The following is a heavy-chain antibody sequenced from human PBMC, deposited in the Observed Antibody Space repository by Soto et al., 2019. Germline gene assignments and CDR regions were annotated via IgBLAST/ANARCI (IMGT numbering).Heavy chain of an antibody. CDR2: IDGPTTNT. CDR1: GLRFAHYG. CDR3: VTWLSAHFDY. D-gene: IGHD6-19*01. Sequence: GARRLSFAAAGLRFAHYGMMWARQAPGRGLEWVSTIDGPTTNTHYIDSVKGRFFISRDNAINTVYLQMNGLRAEDTDVYYCVTWLSAHFDYWGRGTLVTVSS. J-gene: IGHJ4*02. V-gene: IGHV3-23*05.